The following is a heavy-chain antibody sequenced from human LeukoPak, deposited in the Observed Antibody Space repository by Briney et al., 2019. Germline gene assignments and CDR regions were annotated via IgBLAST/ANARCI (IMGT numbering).Heavy chain of an antibody. V-gene: IGHV1-24*01. CDR3: ATDALYCYDSSGYRY. D-gene: IGHD3-22*01. Sequence: ASVKASCKVSGYTLTELSMHWVRQAPGKGLEWMGGFDPEDGETIYAQKFQGRVTMTEDTSTDTAYMELSSLRSEDTAVYYCATDALYCYDSSGYRYWGQGTLVTVSS. CDR1: GYTLTELS. J-gene: IGHJ4*02. CDR2: FDPEDGET.